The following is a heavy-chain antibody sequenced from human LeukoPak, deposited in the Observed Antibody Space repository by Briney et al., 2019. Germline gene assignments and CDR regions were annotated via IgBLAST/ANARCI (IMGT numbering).Heavy chain of an antibody. CDR1: GFTFSNHA. J-gene: IGHJ4*02. D-gene: IGHD3-10*01. CDR2: VWYDGNRK. CDR3: AKAGGYYGSGSSKD. Sequence: PGGSLRLSCAASGFTFSNHAMHWVRQAPGKGLEWVTLVWYDGNRKYYADSVKGRFTISRDNSKNTLYLQMNSLRAEDTAVYYCAKAGGYYGSGSSKDWGQGTLVTVSS. V-gene: IGHV3-33*06.